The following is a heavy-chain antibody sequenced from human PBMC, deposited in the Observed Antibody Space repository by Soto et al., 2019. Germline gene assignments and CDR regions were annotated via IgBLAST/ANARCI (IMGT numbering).Heavy chain of an antibody. J-gene: IGHJ6*02. V-gene: IGHV1-8*01. CDR2: MNPNSGNT. CDR3: AIISFPPHRHYYGMDV. CDR1: GYTFTSYD. Sequence: QVQLVQSGAEVKKPGASVKVSCKASGYTFTSYDINWVRQATGQGLEWMGWMNPNSGNTGYAQKFQGRVTMTRNTSISTAYMELSSLRSEDTAVYYCAIISFPPHRHYYGMDVWGQGTTVTVSS. D-gene: IGHD3-10*01.